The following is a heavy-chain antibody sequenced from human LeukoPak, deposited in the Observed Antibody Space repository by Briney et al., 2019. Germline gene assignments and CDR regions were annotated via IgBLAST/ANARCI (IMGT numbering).Heavy chain of an antibody. CDR3: ARPAEEHIVVVTAFDY. D-gene: IGHD2-21*02. CDR1: GGTFSSSA. Sequence: ASVKVSCKTSGGTFSSSAITWVRQAPGQGLEWMGRIIPVLNITSYAQKFQGRVTITADESTSTAYMELSSLRSEDTAVYYCARPAEEHIVVVTAFDYWGQGTLVTVSS. J-gene: IGHJ4*02. CDR2: IIPVLNIT. V-gene: IGHV1-69*04.